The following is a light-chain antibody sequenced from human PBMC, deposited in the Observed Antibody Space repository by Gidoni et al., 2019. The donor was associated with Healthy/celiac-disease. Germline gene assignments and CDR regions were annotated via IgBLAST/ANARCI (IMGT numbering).Light chain of an antibody. CDR1: SSDVGGYNY. Sequence: GTSSDVGGYNYVAWYQPHPGKAPKLMIYEVSNRPSGVSNRFSASTSGNTASLTISGLQAEEEADYYCSSYTSSSTLGVFGGGTKLTVL. V-gene: IGLV2-14*01. J-gene: IGLJ2*01. CDR3: SSYTSSSTLGV. CDR2: EVS.